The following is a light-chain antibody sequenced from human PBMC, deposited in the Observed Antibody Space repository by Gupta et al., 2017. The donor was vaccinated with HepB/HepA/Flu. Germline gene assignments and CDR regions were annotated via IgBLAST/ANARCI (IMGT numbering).Light chain of an antibody. J-gene: IGKJ4*01. Sequence: DIHMSHSPSSLSASVGDRVTITCRASQSISSDLNWYQQKPGKVPKLLIYAASSLQSGVPSRFSGSGSGTDFALTISRLQPEDFATYYCLQSDSNPLTFGGGTKVELK. CDR3: LQSDSNPLT. V-gene: IGKV1-39*01. CDR1: QSISSD. CDR2: AAS.